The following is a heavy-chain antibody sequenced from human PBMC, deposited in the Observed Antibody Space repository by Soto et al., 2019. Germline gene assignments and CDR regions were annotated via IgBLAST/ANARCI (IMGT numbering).Heavy chain of an antibody. Sequence: EMQLLESGGGLVQPGGSLRLSCVASGFPFSSYAMSWVRQTPGKGLEGVSEISGSGGRTYYADSVKGRFTISRDNSNNTLSMQMHILRGEDTAVYFCAKGGHSSLFDIWRQGTMVTVSA. CDR1: GFPFSSYA. J-gene: IGHJ3*02. CDR3: AKGGHSSLFDI. V-gene: IGHV3-23*01. CDR2: ISGSGGRT. D-gene: IGHD3-16*01.